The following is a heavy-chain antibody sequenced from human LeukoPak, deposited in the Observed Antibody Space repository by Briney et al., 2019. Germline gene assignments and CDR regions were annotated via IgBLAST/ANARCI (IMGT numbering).Heavy chain of an antibody. CDR3: ASHRGRWFDP. J-gene: IGHJ5*02. V-gene: IGHV4-39*07. D-gene: IGHD3-10*01. Sequence: PSETLSLTCTVSGGSISSSSYYWGWLRQPPGKGLEWIGRIYTSGSTNYNPSLKSRATISLDTSKNQFSLKLSSVTTADTAVYYWASHRGRWFDPWGQGTLVTVSS. CDR2: IYTSGST. CDR1: GGSISSSSYY.